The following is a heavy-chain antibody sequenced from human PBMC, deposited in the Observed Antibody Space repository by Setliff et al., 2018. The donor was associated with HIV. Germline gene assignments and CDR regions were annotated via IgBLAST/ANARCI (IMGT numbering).Heavy chain of an antibody. V-gene: IGHV4-59*01. CDR3: ARSAAYDSSFQH. CDR2: IYYSGST. D-gene: IGHD3-22*01. Sequence: SETLSLTCTVSGGSISSYYWSWIRQPPGKGLEWIGYIYYSGSTNYNPSLKSRVTISVDTSKNQFSLKLNSVTAADTAVYYCARSAAYDSSFQHLGQGTLVTVSS. CDR1: GGSISSYY. J-gene: IGHJ1*01.